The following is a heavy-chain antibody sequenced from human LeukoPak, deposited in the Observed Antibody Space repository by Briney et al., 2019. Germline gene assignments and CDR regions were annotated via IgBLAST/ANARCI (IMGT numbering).Heavy chain of an antibody. V-gene: IGHV4-59*01. CDR1: GGSISSYY. CDR2: IYYSGST. CDR3: ARVGLPYWFDP. Sequence: SETLSLTCTVSGGSISSYYWSWIRQPPGKGLEWIGYIYYSGSTNYNPSLKSRVTISVDTSKNQFSLKLSSVTAADTAVYYCARVGLPYWFDPWGQGTMVAVSS. J-gene: IGHJ5*02.